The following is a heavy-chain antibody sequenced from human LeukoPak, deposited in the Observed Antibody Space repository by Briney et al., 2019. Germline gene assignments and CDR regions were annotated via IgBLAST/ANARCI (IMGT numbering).Heavy chain of an antibody. D-gene: IGHD7-27*01. CDR2: INLTGGGA. CDR1: ENTLSRYY. Sequence: ASVKVSCKASENTLSRYYMNWVRQAPGQGLEWMGIINLTGGGASYAQKFQGRVTMTIDTSTSTFYLELSSLTSQDTAVYYCARDGHGTSTWGWFDPWGQGTLVTVSS. J-gene: IGHJ5*01. V-gene: IGHV1-46*01. CDR3: ARDGHGTSTWGWFDP.